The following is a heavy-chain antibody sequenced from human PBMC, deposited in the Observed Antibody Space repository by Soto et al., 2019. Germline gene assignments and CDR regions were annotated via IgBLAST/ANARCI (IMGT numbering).Heavy chain of an antibody. CDR2: IYYSGST. J-gene: IGHJ5*02. V-gene: IGHV4-39*01. Sequence: QLQLQESAPGLVKPSETLSLTCTVSGGSISSSSYYWGWIRQPPGKGLEWIGSIYYSGSTYYNPSLKSRVTISVDTSKNQFSLKLSSVTAADTAVYYCARAYSSSTSCYSRFANWFDPWGQGTLVTVSS. CDR3: ARAYSSSTSCYSRFANWFDP. D-gene: IGHD2-2*01. CDR1: GGSISSSSYY.